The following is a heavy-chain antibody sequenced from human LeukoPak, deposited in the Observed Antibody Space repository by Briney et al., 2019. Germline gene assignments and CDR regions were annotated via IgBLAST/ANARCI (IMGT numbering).Heavy chain of an antibody. CDR2: ISGSGGST. CDR1: GFTFSSYA. D-gene: IGHD4-11*01. CDR3: AKDYGPRRDYSNPYWYYDL. Sequence: GGSLRLSCAASGFTFSSYAMSWVRQAPGKGLEWVSAISGSGGSTYYADSVKGRFTISRDNSKNTLYLQMNSLRAEDTAVYYCAKDYGPRRDYSNPYWYYDLWGRGTLVTVSS. V-gene: IGHV3-23*01. J-gene: IGHJ2*01.